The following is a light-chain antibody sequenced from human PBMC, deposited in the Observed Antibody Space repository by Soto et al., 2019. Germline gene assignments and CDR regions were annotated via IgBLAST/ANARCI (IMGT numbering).Light chain of an antibody. CDR3: TSYTSDNRSYV. CDR1: SSDVGAYTS. J-gene: IGLJ1*01. V-gene: IGLV2-14*01. CDR2: EVS. Sequence: QSVLTQPASVSGSPGQSITISCTGTSSDVGAYTSVSWYQQHPGKAPKLMIYEVSNRPSGVSNRVSGSKSANTASLTISGLQAEDEAHYYCTSYTSDNRSYVFGTGTKLTVL.